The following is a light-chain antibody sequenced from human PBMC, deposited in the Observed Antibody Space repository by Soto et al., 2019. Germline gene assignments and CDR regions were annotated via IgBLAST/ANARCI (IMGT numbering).Light chain of an antibody. J-gene: IGKJ1*01. CDR3: QQYGSSLRT. V-gene: IGKV3-20*01. Sequence: EIVLTQSPGTLSLSPGERATLSCRASQSVSSTYLAWYQQKPGQAPRLLIYGASSRATGISDRFSGSGSGTDFTLTISRLEPEDFAVYYCQQYGSSLRTFGQGTKVDIK. CDR2: GAS. CDR1: QSVSSTY.